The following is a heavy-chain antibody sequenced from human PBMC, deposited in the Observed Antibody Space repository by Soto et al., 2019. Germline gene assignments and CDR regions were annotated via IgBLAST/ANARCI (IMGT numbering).Heavy chain of an antibody. CDR3: ARRGVGASFFFDS. CDR1: GFTFGTYS. CDR2: ISSSGTTI. V-gene: IGHV3-48*02. D-gene: IGHD1-26*01. Sequence: GESLKISCAASGFTFGTYSMNWVRQAPGMGLEWVSYISSSGTTIYYAGSVKGRFTISRDNPKNSLYLQMSSLRDEDTAVYYCARRGVGASFFFDSWGLGTLVTVSS. J-gene: IGHJ4*02.